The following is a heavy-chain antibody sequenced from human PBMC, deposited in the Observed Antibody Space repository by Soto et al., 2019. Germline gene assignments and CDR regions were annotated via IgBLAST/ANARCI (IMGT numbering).Heavy chain of an antibody. J-gene: IGHJ6*02. CDR1: GFTFSDYY. CDR2: ISSSGSTI. V-gene: IGHV3-11*01. CDR3: ASDMVDTDMVYYYYGMDV. D-gene: IGHD5-18*01. Sequence: PGGSLRLSGAASGFTFSDYYISWIRQAPWKGLEWVSYISSSGSTIYYADSVKGRFTISRDNAKNSLYLQMNSLRAEDTAVYYCASDMVDTDMVYYYYGMDVWGQGTTVTVSS.